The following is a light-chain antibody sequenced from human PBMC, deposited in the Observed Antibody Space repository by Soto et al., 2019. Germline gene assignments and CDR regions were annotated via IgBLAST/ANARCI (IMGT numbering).Light chain of an antibody. V-gene: IGKV3-20*01. CDR2: GAS. Sequence: EIVLTQSPGTLSLSPGERATLSCRASQSVSSSYLAWYQQKPGQAPRLLIYGASSRATGIPDRFSGSGSGTDFTLPISRLEPEGFAVYSCQQYGSSPLTFGGGTKVEIK. CDR3: QQYGSSPLT. J-gene: IGKJ4*01. CDR1: QSVSSSY.